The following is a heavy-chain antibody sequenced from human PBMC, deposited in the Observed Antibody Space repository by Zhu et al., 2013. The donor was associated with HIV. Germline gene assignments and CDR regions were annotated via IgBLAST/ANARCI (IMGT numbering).Heavy chain of an antibody. Sequence: QVQLVQSGAEVKKPGASVKVSCKASGYSFTSYGISWVRQAPGQGLEWMGWISAYSGNTRYSEKFQGRITMTRDRSIATYYLEMSSLTSDDTAVYYCARDGGDNEMWLHYDYWGQGTLVTVSS. J-gene: IGHJ4*02. D-gene: IGHD5-12*01. CDR3: ARDGGDNEMWLHYDY. CDR1: GYSFTSYG. V-gene: IGHV1-18*01. CDR2: ISAYSGNT.